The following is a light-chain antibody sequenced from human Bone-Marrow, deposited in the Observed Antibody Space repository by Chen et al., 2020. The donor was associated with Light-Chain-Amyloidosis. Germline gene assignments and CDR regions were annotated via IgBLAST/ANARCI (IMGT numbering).Light chain of an antibody. CDR1: NSDVGDYNY. J-gene: IGLJ3*02. CDR2: DVS. V-gene: IGLV2-14*01. Sequence: QSALTQPASVSVSPGQAITISCTGTNSDVGDYNYVSWYQQHPGKAPKLMIYDVSTRPSGVWNRFSGSKSGNTASLTSSGLQDEDEADYYCSSHTSGTDWIFGGGTKLTVL. CDR3: SSHTSGTDWI.